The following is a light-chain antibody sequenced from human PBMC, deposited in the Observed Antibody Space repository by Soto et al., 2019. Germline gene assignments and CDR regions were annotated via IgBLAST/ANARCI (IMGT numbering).Light chain of an antibody. CDR3: QQYEAVVT. V-gene: IGKV3-20*01. J-gene: IGKJ1*01. Sequence: EIVLTQSPGTLSLSPGERATLSCRASQSFSTNFLAWYQQKPGQAPRLLIYDASNRATGIPDRFSGSGSGTDFTLTISRLEPEDFAVYYCQQYEAVVTFGQGTKVDIK. CDR1: QSFSTNF. CDR2: DAS.